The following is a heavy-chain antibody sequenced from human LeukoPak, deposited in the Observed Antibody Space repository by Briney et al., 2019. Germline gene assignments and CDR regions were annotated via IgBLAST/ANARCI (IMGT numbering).Heavy chain of an antibody. CDR2: IKQDGSDK. Sequence: GGSLRLSCVASGISFATYWMTWVRQAPGKGLEWVANIKQDGSDKYYVDSVKGRFTISRDNAKNSVYLQLNSLRAEDTAVYYCARDHNDAFDIWGQGTMVTVSS. CDR3: ARDHNDAFDI. J-gene: IGHJ3*02. V-gene: IGHV3-7*05. CDR1: GISFATYW.